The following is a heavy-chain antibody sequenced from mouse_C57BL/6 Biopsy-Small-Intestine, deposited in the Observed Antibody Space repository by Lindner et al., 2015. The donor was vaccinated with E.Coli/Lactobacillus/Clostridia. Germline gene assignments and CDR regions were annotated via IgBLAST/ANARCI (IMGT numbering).Heavy chain of an antibody. Sequence: EVQLQESWGGLVKPGGSLKLSCAASGFTFSDYGMHWVRQAPDKGLEWVAYISSDSSTIYYTDTMKGRFTISRDNAKNTLFLQMTSLKSEDTAMYYCARGTGRGLDYWGQGTALTVSS. J-gene: IGHJ2*01. D-gene: IGHD3-3*01. CDR2: ISSDSSTI. V-gene: IGHV5-17*01. CDR1: GFTFSDYG. CDR3: ARGTGRGLDY.